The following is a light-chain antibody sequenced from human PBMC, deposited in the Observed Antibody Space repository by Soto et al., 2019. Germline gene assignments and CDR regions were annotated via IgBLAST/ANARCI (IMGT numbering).Light chain of an antibody. CDR2: KAS. J-gene: IGKJ1*01. Sequence: DIQMTQSPSTLSASVGDRVTITCRASQTIGNWLAWYQQKPGKAPKLLIYKASSLESGVPSRFSGSGSGTEFTLTISSLQPDDFATYYCKPYNSSFGQGTKVEIK. CDR3: KPYNSS. V-gene: IGKV1-5*03. CDR1: QTIGNW.